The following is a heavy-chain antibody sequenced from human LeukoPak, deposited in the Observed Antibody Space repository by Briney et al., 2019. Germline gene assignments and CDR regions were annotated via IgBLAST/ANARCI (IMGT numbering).Heavy chain of an antibody. CDR2: ISAYNGST. Sequence: ASVKVSCKASGYTFTSYGISWVRQAPGQGLEWMGWISAYNGSTNYAQKLQGWVTMTRDTSISTAYMELSRLRSDDTAVYYCARDRRPGIAAAGTFDYWGQGTLVTVSS. J-gene: IGHJ4*02. V-gene: IGHV1-18*01. D-gene: IGHD6-13*01. CDR1: GYTFTSYG. CDR3: ARDRRPGIAAAGTFDY.